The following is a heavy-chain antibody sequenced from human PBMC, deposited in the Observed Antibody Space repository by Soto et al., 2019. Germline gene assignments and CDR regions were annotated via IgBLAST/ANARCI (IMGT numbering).Heavy chain of an antibody. CDR2: IKQDGSEK. CDR3: AREWGLLRYFDWLSRPYYYGMDV. J-gene: IGHJ6*02. Sequence: PGGSLRLSCAASGFTFSSYWMSWVRQAPGKGLEWVANIKQDGSEKYYVDSVKGRFTISRDNAKNSLYLQMNSLRAEDTAVYYCAREWGLLRYFDWLSRPYYYGMDVWGQGTTVTVSS. D-gene: IGHD3-9*01. CDR1: GFTFSSYW. V-gene: IGHV3-7*05.